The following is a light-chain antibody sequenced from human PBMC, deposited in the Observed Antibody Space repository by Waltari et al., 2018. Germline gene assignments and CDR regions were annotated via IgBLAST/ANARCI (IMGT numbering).Light chain of an antibody. J-gene: IGLJ2*01. CDR3: CSYSGGNTLL. CDR2: DVN. CDR1: SSDVGKYKF. V-gene: IGLV2-8*01. Sequence: QSALTQPPSASGSSGQSVTISCTGTSSDVGKYKFVSWYQQHPGKAPKLMIYDVNKRPSGVPDRFSGAKSGNTASRIFAGLQAEDEADYFCCSYSGGNTLLFGGGTKLTVL.